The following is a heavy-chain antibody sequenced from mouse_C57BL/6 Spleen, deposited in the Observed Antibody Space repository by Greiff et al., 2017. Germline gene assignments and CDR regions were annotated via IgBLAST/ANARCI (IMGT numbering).Heavy chain of an antibody. V-gene: IGHV1-26*01. J-gene: IGHJ3*01. Sequence: EVQLQQSGPELVKPGASVKISCKASGYTFTDYYMNWVKQSHGKSLEWIGDINPNNGGTSYNQKFKGKATLTVDKSSSTAYMELRSLTSEDSAVYYCAREGEMVRGFAYWGQGTLVTVSA. CDR1: GYTFTDYY. D-gene: IGHD2-2*01. CDR3: AREGEMVRGFAY. CDR2: INPNNGGT.